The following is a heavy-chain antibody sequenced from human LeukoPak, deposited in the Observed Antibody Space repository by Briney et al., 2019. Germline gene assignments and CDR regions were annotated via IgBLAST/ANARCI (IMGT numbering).Heavy chain of an antibody. V-gene: IGHV3-21*01. CDR1: GFTFSSYS. CDR2: ISSSSSYI. Sequence: GGSLRLSCAASGFTFSSYSMNWVHQAPGKGLEWVSSISSSSSYIYYADSVKGRFTISRDNAKNSLYLQMNSLRAEDTAVYYCARGEQLVLDYWGQGTLVTVSS. J-gene: IGHJ4*02. CDR3: ARGEQLVLDY. D-gene: IGHD6-6*01.